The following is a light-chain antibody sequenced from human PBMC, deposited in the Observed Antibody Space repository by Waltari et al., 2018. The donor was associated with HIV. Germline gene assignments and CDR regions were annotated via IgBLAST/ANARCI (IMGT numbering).Light chain of an antibody. CDR3: QQYATSPLT. CDR1: QSISSS. CDR2: AAS. Sequence: EIVLTQSPGTLSFSPGERATLSCRASQSISSSLAWYQQKPGQPPRFLIYAASSRATGIPDRFSGSGSGTDFTLAISRLEPEDFAVYYCQQYATSPLTFGGGTKVEIK. V-gene: IGKV3-20*01. J-gene: IGKJ4*01.